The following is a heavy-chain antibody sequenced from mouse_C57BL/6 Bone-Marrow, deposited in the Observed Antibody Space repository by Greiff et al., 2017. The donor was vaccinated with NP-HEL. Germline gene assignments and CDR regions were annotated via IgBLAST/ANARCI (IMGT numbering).Heavy chain of an antibody. CDR2: RRTGRGST. J-gene: IGHJ3*01. V-gene: IGHV1-9*01. CDR3: ARTYYSNYGFAY. Sequence: QVQLQQSGAERMKPGASVKLSCKATGYTFTGYWIERVKQRPGDGQEWNGERRTGRGSTNYNEKFKGKATFAAYTSSNTAYMQLSSLTTEDSAIYYCARTYYSNYGFAYWGQGTLVTVSA. D-gene: IGHD2-5*01. CDR1: GYTFTGYW.